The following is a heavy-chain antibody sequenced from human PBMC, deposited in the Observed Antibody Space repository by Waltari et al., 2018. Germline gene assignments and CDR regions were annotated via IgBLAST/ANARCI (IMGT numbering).Heavy chain of an antibody. Sequence: QVQLVQSGAEVKKPGSSVKVSCKDSGGTFSSYAISWVRQAPGQGLEWRGGIIPIFGTANYEQKFQGRVTITADESTSTAYMELSSLRSEDTAVYYCARDRAAAGEYFDYWGQGTLVTVSS. J-gene: IGHJ4*02. CDR1: GGTFSSYA. D-gene: IGHD6-13*01. CDR3: ARDRAAAGEYFDY. CDR2: IIPIFGTA. V-gene: IGHV1-69*01.